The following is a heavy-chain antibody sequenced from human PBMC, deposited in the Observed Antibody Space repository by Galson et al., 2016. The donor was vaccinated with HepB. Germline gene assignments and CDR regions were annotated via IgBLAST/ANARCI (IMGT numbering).Heavy chain of an antibody. D-gene: IGHD1-26*01. V-gene: IGHV4-39*07. CDR3: ARDGGRSSSDGFDV. CDR1: GGSISSSASISSDDYH. Sequence: LTCTVSGGSISSSASISSDDYHWGWIRQPPGKGLQWIGSIYFSGTTYYNPSLKSRVTISVDTSKSQFSLKLGSVTAADTAVYFCARDGGRSSSDGFDVWGQGTMVTVSS. J-gene: IGHJ3*01. CDR2: IYFSGTT.